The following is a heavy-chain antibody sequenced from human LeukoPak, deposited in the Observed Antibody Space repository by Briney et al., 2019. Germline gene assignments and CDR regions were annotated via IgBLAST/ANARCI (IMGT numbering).Heavy chain of an antibody. CDR2: ISAYNGDT. J-gene: IGHJ4*02. CDR3: ARDRGYSGSYWGGQVDY. D-gene: IGHD1-26*01. V-gene: IGHV1-18*01. Sequence: GASVKVSCKASGYTFTSYGISWERQAPGQGLEWMGWISAYNGDTNYAQKLQGRVTMTTDTSTSTAYMELRSLRSDDTAVYYCARDRGYSGSYWGGQVDYWGQGTLVTVSS. CDR1: GYTFTSYG.